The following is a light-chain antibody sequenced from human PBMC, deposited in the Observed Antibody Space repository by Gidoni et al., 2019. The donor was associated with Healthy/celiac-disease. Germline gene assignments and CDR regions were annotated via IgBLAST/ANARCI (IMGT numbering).Light chain of an antibody. Sequence: DIQMTQSPSSLSASVGDRVTITCRASQSISSYLNWYQQKPGKAPKLLIYAASSLQSGVPSRLSGSGSGTDFTLTISSLQPEDVATYYCQKSYSTPRTFGQGTKVEIK. CDR2: AAS. V-gene: IGKV1-39*01. J-gene: IGKJ1*01. CDR3: QKSYSTPRT. CDR1: QSISSY.